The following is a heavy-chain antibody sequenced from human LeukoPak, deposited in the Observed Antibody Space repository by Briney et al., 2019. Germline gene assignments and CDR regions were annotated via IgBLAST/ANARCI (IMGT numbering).Heavy chain of an antibody. Sequence: PSETLSLTCTVSGGSISSYYRSWIRQPPGKGLEWIGYIYYSGSTNYNPSLKSRVTISVDTSKNQFSLKLSSVTAADTAVYYCARAGHSGSSQDGDWEFDYWGQGTLVTVSS. CDR2: IYYSGST. J-gene: IGHJ4*02. V-gene: IGHV4-59*01. D-gene: IGHD1-26*01. CDR1: GGSISSYY. CDR3: ARAGHSGSSQDGDWEFDY.